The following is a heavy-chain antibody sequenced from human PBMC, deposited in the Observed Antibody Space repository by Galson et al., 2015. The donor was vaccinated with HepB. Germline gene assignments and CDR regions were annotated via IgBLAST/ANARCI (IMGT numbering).Heavy chain of an antibody. CDR1: GFTFSSYA. V-gene: IGHV3-23*01. Sequence: SLRLSCAASGFTFSSYAMSWVRQAPGKGLEWVSAISDSGRHTYYVDSVRGRFTISRDNSKNTLYLQMNSVRVDDTAIYYCAKDNYGSGNYGYFQHWGQGTLVSVSS. CDR3: AKDNYGSGNYGYFQH. J-gene: IGHJ1*01. CDR2: ISDSGRHT. D-gene: IGHD3-10*01.